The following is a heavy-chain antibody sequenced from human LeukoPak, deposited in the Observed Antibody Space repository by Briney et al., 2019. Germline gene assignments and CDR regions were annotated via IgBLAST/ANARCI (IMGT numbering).Heavy chain of an antibody. CDR3: VKGGAARPFDP. CDR1: GFTFSSYA. J-gene: IGHJ5*02. CDR2: ISSNGGST. D-gene: IGHD6-6*01. V-gene: IGHV3-64D*09. Sequence: GGSLRPSCSASGFTFSSYAMHWVRQAPGKGLEYVSAISSNGGSTYYADSVKGRFTISRDNSKNTLYLQMSSLRAEDTAVYYCVKGGAARPFDPWGQGTLVTVSS.